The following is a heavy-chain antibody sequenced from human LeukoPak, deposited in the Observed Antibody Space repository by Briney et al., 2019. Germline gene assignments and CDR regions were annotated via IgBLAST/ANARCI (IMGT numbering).Heavy chain of an antibody. CDR3: ARGGAARPDF. CDR2: IKADGGEK. CDR1: GFTVSSNY. D-gene: IGHD6-6*01. V-gene: IGHV3-7*01. J-gene: IGHJ4*02. Sequence: GGSLRLSCAASGFTVSSNYMSWVRQAPGKGLEWVAKIKADGGEKDHVASVKGRFTISRDNAKNSLYLPMNSLRVEDTAVYYCARGGAARPDFWGQGTLVTVSS.